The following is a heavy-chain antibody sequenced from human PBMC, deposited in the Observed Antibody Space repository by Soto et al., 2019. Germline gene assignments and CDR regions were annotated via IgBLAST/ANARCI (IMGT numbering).Heavy chain of an antibody. J-gene: IGHJ6*02. CDR1: ELIFNTHW. CDR2: INQDGSAK. CDR3: AKCGSSYYSFV. Sequence: GGSLRLSCVASELIFNTHWMSWVRQAPGKGLEWVASINQDGSAKKYGKSVEGRFTISRDNDKNSLYLQMNNLIADDQAVYYCAKCGSSYYSFVRGQGATVTVSS. D-gene: IGHD3-10*01. V-gene: IGHV3-7*03.